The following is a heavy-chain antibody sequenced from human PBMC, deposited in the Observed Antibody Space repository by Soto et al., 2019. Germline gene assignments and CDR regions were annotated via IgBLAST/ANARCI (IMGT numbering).Heavy chain of an antibody. CDR3: ARAYSSKGGMDV. V-gene: IGHV1-46*01. CDR2: INPSGGST. D-gene: IGHD6-13*01. J-gene: IGHJ6*02. Sequence: GASVKLSCEASGDSFTSYYMHWVRQAPGQGLEWMGIINPSGGSTSYAQKFQGRVTMTRDTSTSTVYMELSSLRSEDTAVYYCARAYSSKGGMDVWGQGTTVTVSS. CDR1: GDSFTSYY.